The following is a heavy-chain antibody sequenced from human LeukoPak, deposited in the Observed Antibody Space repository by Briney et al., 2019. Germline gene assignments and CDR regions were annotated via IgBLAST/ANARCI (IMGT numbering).Heavy chain of an antibody. CDR3: ATKQWLAPPPDS. J-gene: IGHJ4*02. Sequence: GGSLRLSCAASGFTFSKYWMLWVRQAPGKGLESVSRINTDGTVTTYADSVKGRFTVSRDNADNTLFLKMNSVRDEDTAVYYCATKQWLAPPPDSWGQGTPVTVSS. D-gene: IGHD6-19*01. V-gene: IGHV3-74*01. CDR1: GFTFSKYW. CDR2: INTDGTVT.